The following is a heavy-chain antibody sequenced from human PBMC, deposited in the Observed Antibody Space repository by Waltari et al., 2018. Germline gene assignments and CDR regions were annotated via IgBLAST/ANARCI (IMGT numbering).Heavy chain of an antibody. Sequence: EVQLVESGGGLVKPGGSLRLSCAAPGFKFSDYAMNWVRQAPGKGLEWVSSIGMSSSFMDYADSVRGRFTVSRDNAKNTLYLQMDTLRAEDTAVYYCAREGAEQWVVEDYGMDVWGQGTTVTVS. CDR3: AREGAEQWVVEDYGMDV. V-gene: IGHV3-21*02. CDR2: IGMSSSFM. D-gene: IGHD6-19*01. CDR1: GFKFSDYA. J-gene: IGHJ6*02.